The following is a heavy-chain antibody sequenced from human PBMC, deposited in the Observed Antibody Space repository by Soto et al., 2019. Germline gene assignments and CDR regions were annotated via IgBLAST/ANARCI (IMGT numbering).Heavy chain of an antibody. J-gene: IGHJ3*01. CDR1: GGTFNSYD. Sequence: QVQLVQSGAEVKKPGSSVKVSCKASGGTFNSYDIHWVRQAPGQGLEWMGRIIPSLGIPNYAQALQGRLTIPANVATRTAYMELTNLKSGDTAIYYCARRTSAFDVGGQGTVVTVSS. CDR2: IIPSLGIP. CDR3: ARRTSAFDV. D-gene: IGHD2-2*01. V-gene: IGHV1-69*02.